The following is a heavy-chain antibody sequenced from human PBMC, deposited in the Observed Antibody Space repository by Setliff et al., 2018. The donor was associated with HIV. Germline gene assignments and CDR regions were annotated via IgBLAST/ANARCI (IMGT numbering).Heavy chain of an antibody. V-gene: IGHV1-69*13. Sequence: SVKVSCKASGGTFSSYAISWVRQAPGQGLEWMGGIIPIFGTANYAQKFQGRVTITADESTSTAYMELSSLRSDDTAVYYCARTSGDAYNYEGAFDVWGQGTLVTVSS. CDR3: ARTSGDAYNYEGAFDV. J-gene: IGHJ3*01. CDR2: IIPIFGTA. D-gene: IGHD5-12*01. CDR1: GGTFSSYA.